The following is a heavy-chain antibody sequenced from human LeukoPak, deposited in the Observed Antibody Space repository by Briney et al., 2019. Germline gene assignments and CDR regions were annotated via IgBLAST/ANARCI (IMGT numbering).Heavy chain of an antibody. CDR3: AREIAAAAHDAFDI. J-gene: IGHJ3*02. CDR2: IYTSGST. Sequence: PSETLSLTCTVSGGSLSSGSYYWSWIRQPTGKGLEWIGRIYTSGSTNYNPSLKSRVTISVDTSKNQFSLKLSSVTAADTAVYYCAREIAAAAHDAFDIWGQGTMVTVSS. V-gene: IGHV4-61*02. D-gene: IGHD6-13*01. CDR1: GGSLSSGSYY.